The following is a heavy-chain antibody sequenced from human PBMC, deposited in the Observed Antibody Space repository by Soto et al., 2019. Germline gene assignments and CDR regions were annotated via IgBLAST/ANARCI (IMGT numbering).Heavy chain of an antibody. J-gene: IGHJ3*02. Sequence: QVQLVESGGGVVQPGRSLRLSCAASGFTFSSYGMHWVRQAPGTGLEWVAVIWYDGSNKYYADSVKGRFTISRDNSKNTLYRHMNCLSAEDTAVYYCARGYYESSGYPHSDDAFDIWGQGTMVTVSS. D-gene: IGHD3-22*01. CDR2: IWYDGSNK. CDR1: GFTFSSYG. CDR3: ARGYYESSGYPHSDDAFDI. V-gene: IGHV3-33*01.